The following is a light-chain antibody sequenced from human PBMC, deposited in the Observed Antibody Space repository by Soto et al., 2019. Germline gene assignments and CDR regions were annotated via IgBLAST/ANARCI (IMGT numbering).Light chain of an antibody. CDR3: SSYTSSNTLV. CDR1: SSDVGGYNH. Sequence: QSALTQPASVSGSPGQSITISCTGTSSDVGGYNHVSWYQQHPGKAPKLLIYEVSYRPSGVSNHFSASKSGNTASLTVSGLQAEDEADYYCSSYTSSNTLVFGGGTKVTVL. V-gene: IGLV2-14*01. J-gene: IGLJ2*01. CDR2: EVS.